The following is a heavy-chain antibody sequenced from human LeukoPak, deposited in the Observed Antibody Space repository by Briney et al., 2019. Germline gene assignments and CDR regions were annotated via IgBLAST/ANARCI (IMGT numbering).Heavy chain of an antibody. J-gene: IGHJ4*02. V-gene: IGHV3-30*18. D-gene: IGHD4-17*01. CDR2: ISDDGRSK. CDR1: GFSFISYG. Sequence: GGSPRLSCAASGFSFISYGMHWVRQAPGKGLEWVGVISDDGRSKDYADSVKGRFTISRGNSKDTLYLQMNSLRDEDTAVYYCAKRPSDYGDYVSYFDYWGQGTLVTVSS. CDR3: AKRPSDYGDYVSYFDY.